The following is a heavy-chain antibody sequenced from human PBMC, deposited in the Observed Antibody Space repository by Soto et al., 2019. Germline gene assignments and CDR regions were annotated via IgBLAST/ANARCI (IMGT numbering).Heavy chain of an antibody. CDR2: ISAFNGNT. J-gene: IGHJ6*03. CDR3: ARDRGVAPPVAGNTHYYYYMDV. CDR1: GYSFTNYG. Sequence: QDQLVQSGAEVKKPGASVTVSCKASGYSFTNYGVTWVRQAPGQGLEWMGWISAFNGNTHYAQILQGRVTMTTDASTSTAYMELRSLRSDDTAVYYCARDRGVAPPVAGNTHYYYYMDVWGKGTTVTVSS. V-gene: IGHV1-18*01. D-gene: IGHD6-19*01.